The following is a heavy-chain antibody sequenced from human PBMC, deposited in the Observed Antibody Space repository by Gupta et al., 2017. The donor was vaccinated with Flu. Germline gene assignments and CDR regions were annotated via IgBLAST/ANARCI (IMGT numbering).Heavy chain of an antibody. Sequence: QVQLQESGPGLVNPSGTLSLTCAVSGGSISSSGWWSWVRQPPGKGLEWIGEIYHSGSTNYNPSLKSRVTISIDPSKNQFSLKLNSVTAADTAVYFCASHPANHGQNNYWGQGTLVTVSS. D-gene: IGHD2/OR15-2a*01. CDR2: IYHSGST. J-gene: IGHJ4*02. CDR1: GGSISSSGW. V-gene: IGHV4-4*02. CDR3: ASHPANHGQNNY.